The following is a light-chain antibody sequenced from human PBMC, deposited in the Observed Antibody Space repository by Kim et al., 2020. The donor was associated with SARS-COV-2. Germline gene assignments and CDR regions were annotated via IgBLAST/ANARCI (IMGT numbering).Light chain of an antibody. V-gene: IGKV3-15*01. CDR1: QSVSSN. CDR3: QQYNNWWT. CDR2: GAS. Sequence: SVSPGERATLSCRASQSVSSNLAWYQQKPSQAPRLLIYGASTRATGIPDRFSGSGSGTEFTLTISSLQSEDFAVYYCQQYNNWWTFGQGTKVDIK. J-gene: IGKJ1*01.